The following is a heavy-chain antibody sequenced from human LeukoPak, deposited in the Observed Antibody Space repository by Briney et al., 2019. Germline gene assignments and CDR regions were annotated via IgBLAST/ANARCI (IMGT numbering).Heavy chain of an antibody. CDR1: GGSIRNYY. V-gene: IGHV4-4*07. CDR2: IYTSGST. Sequence: SETLSLTCTVSGGSIRNYYWSWIRQPAGKGLELIGRIYTSGSTNYNPSLKSRVTMSVDTSKNQFSLKLSSVTAADTAVYYCARCYYDSSGYYKAAFDIWGQGTMVTV. D-gene: IGHD3-22*01. CDR3: ARCYYDSSGYYKAAFDI. J-gene: IGHJ3*02.